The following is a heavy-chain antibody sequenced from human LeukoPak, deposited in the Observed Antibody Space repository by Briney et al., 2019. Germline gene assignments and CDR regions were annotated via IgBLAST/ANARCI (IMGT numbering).Heavy chain of an antibody. J-gene: IGHJ6*03. Sequence: HPGGSLRLSCAASGFTFSSYAMSWVRQAPGKGLEWVSAISGSGGSTYYADSVKGRFTISRDNSKNTLYLQMNSLRAEDTAVYYCAKYHTFPYYYYMDVWGKGTTVTVSS. CDR3: AKYHTFPYYYYMDV. CDR1: GFTFSSYA. CDR2: ISGSGGST. D-gene: IGHD1-14*01. V-gene: IGHV3-23*01.